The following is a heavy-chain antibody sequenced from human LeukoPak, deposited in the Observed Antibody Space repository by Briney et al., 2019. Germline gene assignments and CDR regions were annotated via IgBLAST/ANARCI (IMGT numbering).Heavy chain of an antibody. V-gene: IGHV3-21*01. D-gene: IGHD6-19*01. CDR2: ISSSSSYI. Sequence: PGGSLRLSCAASGFTFSSYSMNWVRQAPGKGLEWVSSISSSSSYISYADSVKGRFTISRDNAKNSLYLQMNSLRAEDTAVYYCARDQWLERGYFDYWGQGTLVTVSS. CDR3: ARDQWLERGYFDY. CDR1: GFTFSSYS. J-gene: IGHJ4*02.